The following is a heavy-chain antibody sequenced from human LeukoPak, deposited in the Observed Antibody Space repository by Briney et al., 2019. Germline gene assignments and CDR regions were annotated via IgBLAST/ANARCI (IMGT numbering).Heavy chain of an antibody. CDR1: GGSISSGGYS. J-gene: IGHJ3*02. CDR2: IYHSGST. V-gene: IGHV4-30-2*01. CDR3: ARDKGAFDI. Sequence: PSETLSLTCAVFGGSISSGGYSWSWLRQPPGKGLEWIGYIYHSGSTYYNPSLKSRVTISVDRSKNQFSLKLSSVTAADTAVYYCARDKGAFDIWGQGTMVTVSS.